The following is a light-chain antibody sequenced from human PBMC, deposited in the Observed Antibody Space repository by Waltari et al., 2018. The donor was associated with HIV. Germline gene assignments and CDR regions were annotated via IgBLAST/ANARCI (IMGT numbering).Light chain of an antibody. Sequence: SYELTQPSSVSVSPGQTARITCSGDALAQKSARWFQQKPGQAPILVIYKDTQRPSGIPERFSGSSSGTTVTLNVSGAQVEDEADYFCYSAADKNVLFGGGTKLTVL. J-gene: IGLJ2*01. CDR1: ALAQKS. CDR2: KDT. CDR3: YSAADKNVL. V-gene: IGLV3-27*01.